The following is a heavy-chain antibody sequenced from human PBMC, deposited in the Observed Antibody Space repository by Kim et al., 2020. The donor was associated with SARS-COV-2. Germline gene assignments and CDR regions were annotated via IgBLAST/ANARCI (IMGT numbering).Heavy chain of an antibody. CDR3: ARPNLSRPSGWLGGRVYYYGMDV. D-gene: IGHD6-19*01. CDR1: GGTFSSYA. V-gene: IGHV1-69*13. CDR2: IIPIFGTA. Sequence: SVKVSCKASGGTFSSYAISWVRQAPGQGLEWMGGIIPIFGTANYAQKFQGRVTITADESTSTAYMELSSLRSEDTAVYYCARPNLSRPSGWLGGRVYYYGMDVWGQGTTVTVSS. J-gene: IGHJ6*02.